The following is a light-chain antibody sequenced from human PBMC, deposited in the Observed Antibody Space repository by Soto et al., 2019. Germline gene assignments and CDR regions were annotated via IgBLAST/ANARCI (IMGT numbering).Light chain of an antibody. CDR2: DAS. Sequence: EIVLTKSPGTLSLSPGERATLSCRASQSVSRSYLAWYQQKTGQAPRLLIYDASTRATGIPDRFSGSASGADFALTISRLEPEDFAVYYCQQHYDSLYTFGQGTKLEI. CDR3: QQHYDSLYT. J-gene: IGKJ2*01. V-gene: IGKV3-20*01. CDR1: QSVSRSY.